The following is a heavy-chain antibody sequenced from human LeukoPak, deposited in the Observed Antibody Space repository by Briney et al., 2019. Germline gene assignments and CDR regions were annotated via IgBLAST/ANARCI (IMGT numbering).Heavy chain of an antibody. D-gene: IGHD1-26*01. J-gene: IGHJ6*03. Sequence: ASVKVSCKASGYTFISYGITWVRQAPGQGLEWMGWISPYTTKTNYAQSLQGRVTMTTDTSTSTAFMELRSLRSDDTAVYYCAREGGVGPTAPPDYYSYQMDVWGKGTTVTVSS. V-gene: IGHV1-18*01. CDR1: GYTFISYG. CDR2: ISPYTTKT. CDR3: AREGGVGPTAPPDYYSYQMDV.